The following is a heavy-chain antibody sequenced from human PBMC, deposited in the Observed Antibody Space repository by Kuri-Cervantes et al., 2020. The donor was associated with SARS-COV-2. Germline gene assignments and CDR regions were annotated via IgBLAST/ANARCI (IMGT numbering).Heavy chain of an antibody. J-gene: IGHJ3*02. V-gene: IGHV4-59*08. D-gene: IGHD3-10*01. Sequence: GSLRLSCTVSGGSISSHYWSWIRQPPGKGLEWIGYIYYSGSTNYNPSLKSRVTISVDTSKNQFSLKLSSVTAADTAVYYCARHYGPSNAFDIWGQGTMVTVSS. CDR2: IYYSGST. CDR3: ARHYGPSNAFDI. CDR1: GGSISSHY.